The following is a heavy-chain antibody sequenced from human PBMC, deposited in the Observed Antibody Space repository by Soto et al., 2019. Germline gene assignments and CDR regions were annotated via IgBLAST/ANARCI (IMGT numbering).Heavy chain of an antibody. CDR3: ARDPHSSSSFDY. V-gene: IGHV4-61*01. D-gene: IGHD6-6*01. CDR1: GASVSSPTYY. CDR2: VHNSGYT. J-gene: IGHJ4*02. Sequence: SETLSLTCTVSGASVSSPTYYGSWIRQPPGRGLEWIASVHNSGYTNHNPSLKSRVTTSVDTSRNQFSLELGSVTAADTAVYYCARDPHSSSSFDYWGQGTLVTVSS.